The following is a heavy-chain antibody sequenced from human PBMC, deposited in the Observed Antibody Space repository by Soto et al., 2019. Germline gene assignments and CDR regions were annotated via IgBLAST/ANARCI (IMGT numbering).Heavy chain of an antibody. V-gene: IGHV1-18*01. Sequence: QVQLVQSGAEVKKPGASVKVSCKASGYTFTSYGISWVRQAPGQGLEWMGWISAYNGNTNYAQKLQGRVTMTTDTSTSTAYMELRSLRSDDTAVYYCARERRGSYPNSPGGAFDIWGQGTMVTVSS. D-gene: IGHD1-26*01. CDR1: GYTFTSYG. CDR3: ARERRGSYPNSPGGAFDI. J-gene: IGHJ3*02. CDR2: ISAYNGNT.